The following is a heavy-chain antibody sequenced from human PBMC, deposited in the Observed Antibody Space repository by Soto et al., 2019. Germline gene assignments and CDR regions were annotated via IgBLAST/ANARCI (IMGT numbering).Heavy chain of an antibody. CDR3: ARPSGYDPYWYFDL. D-gene: IGHD5-12*01. Sequence: QVQLQESGPGLVKPSETLSLTCTVSGGSISSYYWSWIRQPPGKGLEWIGYIYYSGSTNYNPSLKSRVTISVDTSKNQFSLKLSSVTAADTAVHYCARPSGYDPYWYFDLWGRGTLVTVSS. CDR2: IYYSGST. CDR1: GGSISSYY. V-gene: IGHV4-59*01. J-gene: IGHJ2*01.